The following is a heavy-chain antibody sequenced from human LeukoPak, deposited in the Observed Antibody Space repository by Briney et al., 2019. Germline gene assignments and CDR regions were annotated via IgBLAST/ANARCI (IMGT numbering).Heavy chain of an antibody. CDR3: ATSSWGSRTDAFDI. D-gene: IGHD7-27*01. CDR1: GYTFTNYD. V-gene: IGHV1-8*01. Sequence: ASVKVSCKTSGYTFTNYDINWVRQATGQGLEWMGWMNPNNGNTGYAQKFQGRVTMTRATSISTAYMELSSLRSEDTAVYYCATSSWGSRTDAFDIWGQGTMVTVSS. J-gene: IGHJ3*02. CDR2: MNPNNGNT.